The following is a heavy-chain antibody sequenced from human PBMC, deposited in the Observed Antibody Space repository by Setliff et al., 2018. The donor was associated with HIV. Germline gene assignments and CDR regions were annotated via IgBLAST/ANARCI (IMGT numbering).Heavy chain of an antibody. Sequence: PGGSLRLSCAASGFTFSRYGMHWVRQAPGKGLEWVAFISYDGSKKYDADFVKGRFTISRDNSKNTLYLQMNGLRAEDTAVYYCARDWAMVRGVTTYYFDYWGQGTLVTVSS. V-gene: IGHV3-30*04. D-gene: IGHD3-10*01. CDR1: GFTFSRYG. J-gene: IGHJ4*02. CDR2: ISYDGSKK. CDR3: ARDWAMVRGVTTYYFDY.